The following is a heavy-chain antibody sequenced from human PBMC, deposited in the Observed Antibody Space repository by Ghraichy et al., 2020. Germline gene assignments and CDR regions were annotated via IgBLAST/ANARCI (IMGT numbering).Heavy chain of an antibody. CDR3: AKHNYYANSGSLDY. CDR2: ISGSAGST. D-gene: IGHD3-22*01. J-gene: IGHJ4*02. V-gene: IGHV3-23*01. Sequence: GESLNISCAAFGFTFSSHAMSWARQAPGKGLEWVSGISGSAGSTYYADSVKGRFTISRDNSKDTLYLQMNSLRAEDTALYYCAKHNYYANSGSLDYWGQGTLVTVSS. CDR1: GFTFSSHA.